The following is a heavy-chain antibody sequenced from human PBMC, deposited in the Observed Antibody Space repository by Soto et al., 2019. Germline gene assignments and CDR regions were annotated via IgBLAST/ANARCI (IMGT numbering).Heavy chain of an antibody. CDR2: IIPIFGTA. Sequence: QVQLVQSGAEVKKPGSSVKVSCKASGGTFSSYAISWVRQAPGQGLEWMGGIIPIFGTANYAQKFQGRVTITADESTNTAYMELSSLRSEDTAVYYCARRRTKYYYDSSGSRDAFDIWGQGTMVTVSS. D-gene: IGHD3-22*01. J-gene: IGHJ3*02. CDR3: ARRRTKYYYDSSGSRDAFDI. CDR1: GGTFSSYA. V-gene: IGHV1-69*01.